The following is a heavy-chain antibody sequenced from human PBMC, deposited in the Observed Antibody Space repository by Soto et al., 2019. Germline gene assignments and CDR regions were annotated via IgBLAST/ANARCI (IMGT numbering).Heavy chain of an antibody. J-gene: IGHJ6*02. D-gene: IGHD1-7*01. V-gene: IGHV1-8*01. CDR1: GYAFTSYD. Sequence: ASVKVSCKASGYAFTSYDINWVRQATGQGLEWMGWMNPNSGNTGYAQKFQGRVTMTRNTSISTAYMELSSLRSEDTAVYYCARFRNYRTYYYYYGMDVWGQGTTVTVSS. CDR2: MNPNSGNT. CDR3: ARFRNYRTYYYYYGMDV.